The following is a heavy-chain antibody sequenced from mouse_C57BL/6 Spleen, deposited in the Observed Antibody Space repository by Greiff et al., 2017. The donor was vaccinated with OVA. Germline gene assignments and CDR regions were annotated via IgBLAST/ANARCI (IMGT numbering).Heavy chain of an antibody. CDR2: ISSGSSTI. J-gene: IGHJ3*01. D-gene: IGHD2-10*02. CDR1: GFTFSDYG. CDR3: ARPGYGNPWFAY. V-gene: IGHV5-17*01. Sequence: EVKVVESGGGLVKPGGSLKLSCAASGFTFSDYGMHWVRQAPEKGLEWVAYISSGSSTIYYADTVKGRFTISRDNAKNTLFLQMTRLRSEDTAMYYCARPGYGNPWFAYWGQGTLVTVSA.